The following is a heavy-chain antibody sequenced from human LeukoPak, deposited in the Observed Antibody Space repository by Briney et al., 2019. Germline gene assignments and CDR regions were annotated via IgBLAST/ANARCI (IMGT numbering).Heavy chain of an antibody. J-gene: IGHJ6*03. V-gene: IGHV1-69*06. D-gene: IGHD3-3*01. CDR3: AGTAGPTGVGNLLEKALAYYDYYMDV. CDR1: GDTFSTYT. CDR2: SIFIFGTA. Sequence: SVKVSCKASGDTFSTYTISWVRQAPGQGLEWMGGSIFIFGTANYAQKFQDRVTITADKSTSTAYMELSSLRSEDTAVYYGAGTAGPTGVGNLLEKALAYYDYYMDVWGKGTTVTVSS.